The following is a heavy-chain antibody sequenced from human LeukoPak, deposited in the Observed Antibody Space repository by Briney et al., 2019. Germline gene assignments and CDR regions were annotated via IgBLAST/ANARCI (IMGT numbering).Heavy chain of an antibody. CDR2: INTDGSTT. CDR3: ARHQDGTLEYYYYYMDV. Sequence: GGSLRLSCAASGFTFSSYWMHWVRQALGKGLVWVSRINTDGSTTNYADSVKGRFTISRDNAKNTLYLQMNSLRAEDTAVYYCARHQDGTLEYYYYYMDVWGKGTTVTVSS. V-gene: IGHV3-74*01. J-gene: IGHJ6*03. D-gene: IGHD1-1*01. CDR1: GFTFSSYW.